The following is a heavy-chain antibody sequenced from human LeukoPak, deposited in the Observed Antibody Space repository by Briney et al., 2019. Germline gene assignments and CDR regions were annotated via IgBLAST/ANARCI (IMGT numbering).Heavy chain of an antibody. CDR3: ARQRNYYDSSGYYKSALFDY. Sequence: SETLSLTCTVSVGSISRYYRSWIRQPPGKGLEWIGYIYYSGSTTYNPSLKSRATISVDTSTHQFSLKLSSVTAADTAVYYCARQRNYYDSSGYYKSALFDYWGQGTLVTVSS. J-gene: IGHJ4*02. V-gene: IGHV4-59*01. CDR1: VGSISRYY. D-gene: IGHD3-22*01. CDR2: IYYSGST.